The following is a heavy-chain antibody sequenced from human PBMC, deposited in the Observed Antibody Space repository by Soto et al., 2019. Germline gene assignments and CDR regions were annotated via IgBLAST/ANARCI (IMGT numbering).Heavy chain of an antibody. V-gene: IGHV1-58*01. Sequence: ASVKVSCKASGFTFTSSAVQWVRQARGQRLEWIGWIVVGSGNTNYAQKFQERVTITRDMSTSTAYMELSSLRSEDTAVYYCAADAVVVITGDDAFDIWGQGTMVTVS. CDR1: GFTFTSSA. CDR2: IVVGSGNT. J-gene: IGHJ3*02. D-gene: IGHD3-22*01. CDR3: AADAVVVITGDDAFDI.